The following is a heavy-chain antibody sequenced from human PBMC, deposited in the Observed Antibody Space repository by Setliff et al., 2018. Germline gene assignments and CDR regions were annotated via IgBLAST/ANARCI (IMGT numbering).Heavy chain of an antibody. J-gene: IGHJ6*02. CDR3: ARDRSAYSYGLDV. V-gene: IGHV4-34*01. D-gene: IGHD2-15*01. CDR1: GGSFSDYY. Sequence: SETLSLTCTVYGGSFSDYYWGWIRQSPGKRPEWIAEINQSGNTNYNPSLNSRVSVSVDTPTNQFSLKVFSVTAADTAVYYCARDRSAYSYGLDVWGQGTTVTVSS. CDR2: INQSGNT.